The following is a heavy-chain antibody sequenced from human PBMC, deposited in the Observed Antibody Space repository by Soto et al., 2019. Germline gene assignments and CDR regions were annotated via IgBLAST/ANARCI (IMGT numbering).Heavy chain of an antibody. D-gene: IGHD3-10*01. J-gene: IGHJ6*02. Sequence: GGSLRLSCAASGFTFSSYAMSWVRQAPGKGLEWVSSMSGSGGSTYYADSVKGRFTISRDNSKNTLYLQMNSLRAEDTAVYYCAKDKVRGDNDYYGMDVWGQGTTVTVAS. CDR2: MSGSGGST. V-gene: IGHV3-23*01. CDR3: AKDKVRGDNDYYGMDV. CDR1: GFTFSSYA.